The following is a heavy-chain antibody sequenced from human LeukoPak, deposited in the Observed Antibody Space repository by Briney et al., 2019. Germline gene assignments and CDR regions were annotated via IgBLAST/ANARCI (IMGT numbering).Heavy chain of an antibody. J-gene: IGHJ4*02. CDR1: GYTFTSYY. D-gene: IGHD6-19*01. CDR2: INPSGGST. Sequence: ASVKVSCKAPGYTFTSYYMHWVRQAPGQGLEWIGIINPSGGSTSYAQKFQGRVTMTRDTSTSTVYMELSSLRSEDTAVYYCAKARSSSGWYSWGQGTLVTVSS. CDR3: AKARSSSGWYS. V-gene: IGHV1-46*01.